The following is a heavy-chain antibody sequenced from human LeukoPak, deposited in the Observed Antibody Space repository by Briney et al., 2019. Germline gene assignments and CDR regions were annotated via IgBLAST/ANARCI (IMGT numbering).Heavy chain of an antibody. D-gene: IGHD3-22*01. J-gene: IGHJ6*02. Sequence: AESLKISCKGSGDSFTSYWIGWVRQMPGKGLEWMGITPPGDSDTRYSPSFQGQVTISADKSISTAYLQWSSLKASDTAMYYCARHYHDSSGYSYYYGMDVWGQGTTVTVSS. CDR1: GDSFTSYW. V-gene: IGHV5-51*01. CDR3: ARHYHDSSGYSYYYGMDV. CDR2: TPPGDSDT.